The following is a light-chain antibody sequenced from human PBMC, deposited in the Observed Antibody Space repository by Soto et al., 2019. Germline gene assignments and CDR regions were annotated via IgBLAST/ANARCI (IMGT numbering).Light chain of an antibody. CDR3: MQAVQTPRT. Sequence: DIVLTQSPLSLPVTPGEPASISCRSSQSLLHSNGNIYLDWYLQKPGQSPQLLIYLGSIRASGVPDRFSGSGSGTDVTLKITRVEAEDVGVYYCMQAVQTPRTFGQGTKVEIK. V-gene: IGKV2-28*01. CDR1: QSLLHSNGNIY. J-gene: IGKJ1*01. CDR2: LGS.